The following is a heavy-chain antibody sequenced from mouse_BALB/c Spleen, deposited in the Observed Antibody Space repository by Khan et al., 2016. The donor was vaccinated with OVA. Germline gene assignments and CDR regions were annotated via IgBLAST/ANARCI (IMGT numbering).Heavy chain of an antibody. J-gene: IGHJ4*01. Sequence: QVRLQQSGAELMMPGASVTISCKATGYTFSMYWIEWVKQRPGHGLEWIGDILPGSGTTNNNEKFKGKATFTADTSSNTAYMQLSSLTSEDSAVYYCARGGYNPAMDYWGQGTSVTVSS. V-gene: IGHV1-9*01. CDR1: GYTFSMYW. CDR3: ARGGYNPAMDY. D-gene: IGHD1-3*01. CDR2: ILPGSGTT.